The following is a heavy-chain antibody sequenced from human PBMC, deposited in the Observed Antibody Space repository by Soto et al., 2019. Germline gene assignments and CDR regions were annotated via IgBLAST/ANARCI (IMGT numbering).Heavy chain of an antibody. J-gene: IGHJ3*02. CDR3: ARDKAWTTVTFCDAFDI. D-gene: IGHD4-17*01. Sequence: GASVKVSCKASGYTFTSYAMHWVRQAPGQRLEWMGWINAGNGNTKYSQKFQGRVTITRDTSASTAYMELSSLRSEDTAVYYCARDKAWTTVTFCDAFDIWGQGTMVTVS. CDR2: INAGNGNT. CDR1: GYTFTSYA. V-gene: IGHV1-3*01.